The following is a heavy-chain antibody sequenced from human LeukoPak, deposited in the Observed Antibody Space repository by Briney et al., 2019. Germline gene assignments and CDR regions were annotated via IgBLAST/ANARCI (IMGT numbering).Heavy chain of an antibody. D-gene: IGHD3-10*01. J-gene: IGHJ6*03. CDR1: GFSLSSSA. Sequence: GGSLLLTSADCGFSLSSSALHCVRQAPGKGLEWVAVISYDGSAEYFADSVKGRFTISRDNSKNTLYLQMNSLIAEDTAVYYCASGSFPPWCYIEVCGKKTTVTVSS. CDR2: ISYDGSAE. CDR3: ASGSFPPWCYIEV. V-gene: IGHV3-30*04.